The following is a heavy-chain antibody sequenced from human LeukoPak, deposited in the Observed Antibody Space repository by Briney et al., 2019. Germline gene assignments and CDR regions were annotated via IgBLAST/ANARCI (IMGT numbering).Heavy chain of an antibody. D-gene: IGHD3-22*01. CDR2: IYYCRNT. Sequence: PSETLSLTCTVSGGSITSYYWSWIRQPPGKGLEWIGYIYYCRNTNYDPSLKSRVTISIDTSKKQFSLNLSSVTASDTAVYYCTRLGKNYYDTGSFYVSWGQGTLVTVSS. V-gene: IGHV4-59*08. CDR3: TRLGKNYYDTGSFYVS. J-gene: IGHJ5*02. CDR1: GGSITSYY.